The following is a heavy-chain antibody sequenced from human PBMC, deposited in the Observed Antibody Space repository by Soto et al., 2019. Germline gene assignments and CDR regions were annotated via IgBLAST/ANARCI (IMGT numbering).Heavy chain of an antibody. CDR3: ARANYYGSPGDFDY. CDR2: ISSSSSTI. D-gene: IGHD3-10*01. V-gene: IGHV3-48*02. J-gene: IGHJ4*02. CDR1: GFTFSSYS. Sequence: EVQLVESGGGLVQPGGSLRLSCAASGFTFSSYSMNWVRQAPGKGLEWVSYISSSSSTIYYAVSVKGRFTISRDNDKNSLYLQMNSLRDEDTAVYYCARANYYGSPGDFDYWGQGTLVTVSS.